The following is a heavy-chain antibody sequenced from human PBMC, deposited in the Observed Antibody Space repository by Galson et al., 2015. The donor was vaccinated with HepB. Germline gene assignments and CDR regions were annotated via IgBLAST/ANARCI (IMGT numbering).Heavy chain of an antibody. V-gene: IGHV1-2*04. CDR2: INPNSGGT. CDR1: GYTFTEYF. J-gene: IGHJ4*01. D-gene: IGHD4-17*01. Sequence: SVKVSCKASGYTFTEYFMHWVRQAPGQGLEWMGWINPNSGGTNYAQKFEGWVTMTRDTSISTAYMELTRLKSDDTAVYYCARTHGDSTYLSSGYWGQGTLVTVSS. CDR3: ARTHGDSTYLSSGY.